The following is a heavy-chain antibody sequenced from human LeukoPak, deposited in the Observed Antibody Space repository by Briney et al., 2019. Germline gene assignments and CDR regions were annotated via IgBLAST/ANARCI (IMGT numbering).Heavy chain of an antibody. J-gene: IGHJ5*02. CDR2: FDPEDGET. CDR3: ATSMPVPAVGNWFDP. Sequence: ASVKVSCKVSGYTLTELSMHWVRQAPGKGLEWMGGFDPEDGETIYAQKFQGRVTMTEDTSTDTAYMKLSSLRSEDTAVYYCATSMPVPAVGNWFDPWGQGTLVTVSS. D-gene: IGHD2-2*01. V-gene: IGHV1-24*01. CDR1: GYTLTELS.